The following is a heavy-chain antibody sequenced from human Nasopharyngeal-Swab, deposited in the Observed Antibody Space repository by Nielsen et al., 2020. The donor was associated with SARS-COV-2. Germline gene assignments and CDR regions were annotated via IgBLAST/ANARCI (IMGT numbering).Heavy chain of an antibody. Sequence: GESLKISCAASGFTLSTCDMHWVRQAPGKGLEWVTLIWFEGTKKYYADSVKGRFTISRDTSKNTLFLQIHSLRAEDTTVYYCANYDSSGYLIDYWGQGTLITVSS. V-gene: IGHV3-33*06. CDR3: ANYDSSGYLIDY. CDR1: GFTLSTCD. CDR2: IWFEGTKK. D-gene: IGHD3-22*01. J-gene: IGHJ4*02.